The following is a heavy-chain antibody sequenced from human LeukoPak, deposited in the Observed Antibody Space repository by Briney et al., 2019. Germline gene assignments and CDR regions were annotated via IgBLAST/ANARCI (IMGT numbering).Heavy chain of an antibody. CDR3: AAGPYGVAIY. V-gene: IGHV1-46*01. CDR2: INPSGGST. Sequence: ASVKVSCKASGYTFSSYYIHWVRQAPGQGLEWLAIINPSGGSTRYGQKFQERVTITRDMSTSTAYMELSSLRSEDTAVYYCAAGPYGVAIYWGQGTLVTVSS. CDR1: GYTFSSYY. D-gene: IGHD3-3*01. J-gene: IGHJ4*02.